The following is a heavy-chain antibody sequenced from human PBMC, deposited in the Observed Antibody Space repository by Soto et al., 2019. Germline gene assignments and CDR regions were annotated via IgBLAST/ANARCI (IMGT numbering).Heavy chain of an antibody. CDR3: AKGLTRVNCSGGSCYGYYFDY. CDR2: ISGSGGST. V-gene: IGHV3-23*01. D-gene: IGHD2-15*01. Sequence: GWSLRLSCAASGFTFSSYAMSWVRQAPGKGLEWVSAISGSGGSTYYADSVKGRFTISRDNSKNTLYLQMNSLRAEDTAVYYCAKGLTRVNCSGGSCYGYYFDYWGQGTLVTVSS. J-gene: IGHJ4*02. CDR1: GFTFSSYA.